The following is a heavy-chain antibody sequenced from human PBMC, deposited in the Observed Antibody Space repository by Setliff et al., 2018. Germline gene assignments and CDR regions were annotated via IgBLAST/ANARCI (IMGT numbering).Heavy chain of an antibody. D-gene: IGHD3-3*01. CDR3: ARGPRHNFWSGYYLVAVNY. V-gene: IGHV1-2*04. CDR2: INPNSGGT. CDR1: GYTFTGYY. Sequence: EASVKVSCKASGYTFTGYYMHWVRQAPGQGLEWMGWINPNSGGTNYAQKFQGWVTMTRDTSISPAYMELSRLRFEDTAVYYCARGPRHNFWSGYYLVAVNYWGQGTLVTVSS. J-gene: IGHJ4*02.